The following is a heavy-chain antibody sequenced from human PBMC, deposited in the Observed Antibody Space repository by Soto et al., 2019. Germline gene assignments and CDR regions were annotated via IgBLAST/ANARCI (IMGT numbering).Heavy chain of an antibody. J-gene: IGHJ6*03. CDR2: ISSSSSYI. Sequence: EVQLVESGGGLVKPGGSLRLSCAASGFTFSSYSMNWVRQAPGKGLEWVSSISSSSSYIYYADSVKGRFTISRDNAKNSLYLQMNSLRAEDTAVYYCARVAYCSGGICYSYYYMDVWGKGTTVTVSS. CDR3: ARVAYCSGGICYSYYYMDV. CDR1: GFTFSSYS. V-gene: IGHV3-21*01. D-gene: IGHD2-15*01.